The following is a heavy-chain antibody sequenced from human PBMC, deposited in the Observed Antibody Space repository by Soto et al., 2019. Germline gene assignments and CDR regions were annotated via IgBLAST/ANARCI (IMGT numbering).Heavy chain of an antibody. CDR1: GFTFSSYS. Sequence: GGSLRLSCAASGFTFSSYSMHWVRQAPGKGLEWVAVISNDAINKYYADSVKGRFTISRDNSKNTLYLQMNSLRAEDTAVYYCATELELRRYFDYWRQGTLVTVSS. CDR2: ISNDAINK. CDR3: ATELELRRYFDY. D-gene: IGHD3-16*01. V-gene: IGHV3-30*03. J-gene: IGHJ4*02.